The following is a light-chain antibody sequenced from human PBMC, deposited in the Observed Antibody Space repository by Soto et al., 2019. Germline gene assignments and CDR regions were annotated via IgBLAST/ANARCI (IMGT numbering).Light chain of an antibody. Sequence: EVVLTQSPGTLSLSPGERATLSCRASQSVSYNYLAWYQQKPGQAPRLLIYAASSRATGIPDRFSGSGSGTDFTLTITRLEPEDFEMYYCQQYGSSPRTFGQGTKVEIK. CDR1: QSVSYNY. V-gene: IGKV3-20*01. J-gene: IGKJ1*01. CDR2: AAS. CDR3: QQYGSSPRT.